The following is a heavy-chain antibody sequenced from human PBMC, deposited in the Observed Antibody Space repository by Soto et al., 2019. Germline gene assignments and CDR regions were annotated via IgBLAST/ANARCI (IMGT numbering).Heavy chain of an antibody. CDR1: GFSLSTSGVG. V-gene: IGHV2-5*01. D-gene: IGHD6-13*01. CDR2: IYWNDDK. CDR3: ADMVVRIATSYAMDV. Sequence: QITLKASGPTLVKPTQTLTLTCTFSGFSLSTSGVGVGWIRQPPGKALEWLALIYWNDDKRYSPSLKSRLTTATATSKNLVVPKMNHMAPGETATYYGADMVVRIATSYAMDVWGQGTTVTVSS. J-gene: IGHJ6*02.